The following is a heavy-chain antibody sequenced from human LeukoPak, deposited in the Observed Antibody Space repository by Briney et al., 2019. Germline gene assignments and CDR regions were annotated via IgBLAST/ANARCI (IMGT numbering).Heavy chain of an antibody. D-gene: IGHD1-26*01. J-gene: IGHJ3*02. CDR2: ISSTSNYI. Sequence: GGSLRLSCAASGFTFNTYSMNWDRQAPGKGLEWVASISSTSNYIYYANSVKGRFTISRDNPNNTLYLQMNNLRAEDTAVYYCAKPRDSIVGTTTPTRLATLDIWGQGTMVTVSS. V-gene: IGHV3-21*04. CDR1: GFTFNTYS. CDR3: AKPRDSIVGTTTPTRLATLDI.